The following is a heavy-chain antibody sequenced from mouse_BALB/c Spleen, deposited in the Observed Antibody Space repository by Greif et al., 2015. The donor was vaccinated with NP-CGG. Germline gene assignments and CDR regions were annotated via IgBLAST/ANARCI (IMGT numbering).Heavy chain of an antibody. CDR2: IDPANGNT. Sequence: VQLQQSGAELVKPWASVKLSCTASGFNIKDTYMHWVKQRPEQGLEWIGRIDPANGNTKYDPKFQGKATITADTSSNTAYLQLSSLTSEDTAVYYCARWDWYFDVWGAGTTVTVSS. J-gene: IGHJ1*01. V-gene: IGHV14-3*02. CDR1: GFNIKDTY. CDR3: ARWDWYFDV.